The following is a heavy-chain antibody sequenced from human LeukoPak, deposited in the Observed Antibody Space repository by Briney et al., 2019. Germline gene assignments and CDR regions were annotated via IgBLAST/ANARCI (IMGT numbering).Heavy chain of an antibody. CDR3: AKGLRSSDY. J-gene: IGHJ4*02. CDR1: GFTFSIFA. D-gene: IGHD4-17*01. CDR2: ITNSGSST. V-gene: IGHV3-23*01. Sequence: GGSLRLSCAASGFTFSIFAMTWVRQAPGKGLEWVSTITNSGSSTYYADSVKGRFTISRDNSKNTLYQQMNILRAEDTAVYYCAKGLRSSDYWGQGTLVTVSS.